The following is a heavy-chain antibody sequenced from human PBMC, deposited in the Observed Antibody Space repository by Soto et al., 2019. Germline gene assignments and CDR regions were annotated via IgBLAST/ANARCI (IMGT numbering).Heavy chain of an antibody. Sequence: ASVKVSCKASGYTFTRQYMHWVRQAPGQRLEWMGWLSGGNGNTQYSQKFQGRVTLTGDTSASIAYMELTSLTSEDTAVYYCVIYDYGLNGYWGQGTLVTVSS. V-gene: IGHV1-3*01. D-gene: IGHD3-16*01. CDR1: GYTFTRQY. J-gene: IGHJ4*01. CDR3: VIYDYGLNGY. CDR2: LSGGNGNT.